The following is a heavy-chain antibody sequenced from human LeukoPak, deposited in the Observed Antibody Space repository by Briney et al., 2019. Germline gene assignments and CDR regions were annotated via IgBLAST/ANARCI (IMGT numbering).Heavy chain of an antibody. CDR3: AHVTGSGYEPYFDY. D-gene: IGHD5-12*01. J-gene: IGHJ4*02. CDR1: GFSLSTSGVG. CDR2: IYWNDDK. V-gene: IGHV2-5*01. Sequence: SGPTLVNPTQTLTLTCTFSGFSLSTSGVGVGWIRQPPGKALEWLALIYWNDDKRYSPSLKSRLTITKDTSKNQVVLTMTNMDPVDTATYYCAHVTGSGYEPYFDYWGQGTLVTVSS.